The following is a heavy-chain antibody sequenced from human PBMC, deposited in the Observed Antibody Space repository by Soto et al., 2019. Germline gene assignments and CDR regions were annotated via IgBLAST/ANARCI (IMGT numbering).Heavy chain of an antibody. CDR2: INPSGGST. Sequence: GASVKVSCKASGYTFTSYYMHWLLQAPGQVLEWMGIINPSGGSTSYAQKFQGRVTMTRDTSTSTVYMELSSLRSEDTAVYYCARARIVVDNFDYWGQGTLVTVSS. D-gene: IGHD3-22*01. V-gene: IGHV1-46*01. J-gene: IGHJ4*02. CDR3: ARARIVVDNFDY. CDR1: GYTFTSYY.